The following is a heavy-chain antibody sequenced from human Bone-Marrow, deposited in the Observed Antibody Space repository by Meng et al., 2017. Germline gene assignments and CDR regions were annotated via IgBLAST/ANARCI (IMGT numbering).Heavy chain of an antibody. Sequence: GESLKISCAASGFTFSGSAMHWVRQASGKGLEWVGRIRSKANSYATAYAASVKGRFTISRDDSKNTLYLQMNSLRAEDTAVYYCAKYPVRITMVRGPNGYYFDYWGQGTLVTVSS. CDR1: GFTFSGSA. V-gene: IGHV3-73*01. CDR2: IRSKANSYAT. CDR3: AKYPVRITMVRGPNGYYFDY. D-gene: IGHD3-10*01. J-gene: IGHJ4*02.